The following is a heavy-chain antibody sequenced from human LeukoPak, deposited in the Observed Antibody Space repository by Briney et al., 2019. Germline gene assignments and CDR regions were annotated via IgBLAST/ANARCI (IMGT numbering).Heavy chain of an antibody. V-gene: IGHV4-34*01. CDR3: ARDLTTVTKGFDI. J-gene: IGHJ3*02. Sequence: SETLSLTCAVYGGSFSGYYWSWIRQPPGKGLEWIGEINHSGSTNYNPSLKSRVTISVDTSKNQFSLKLSSVTAADTAVYYCARDLTTVTKGFDIWGQGTMVTVSS. D-gene: IGHD4-17*01. CDR1: GGSFSGYY. CDR2: INHSGST.